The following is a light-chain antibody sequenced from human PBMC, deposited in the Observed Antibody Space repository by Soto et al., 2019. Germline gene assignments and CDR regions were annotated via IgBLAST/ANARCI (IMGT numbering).Light chain of an antibody. CDR2: DAS. Sequence: EIVLTQSPGTLSLSPGERATLSCRASLSVSSSYLAWYQQKPGQAPRLLIFDASSRATGIPDRFSGSGSGKEFTLTISSLEPEDFAVYHYQQYGSSPYTFGQGTKLEIK. CDR3: QQYGSSPYT. J-gene: IGKJ2*01. CDR1: LSVSSSY. V-gene: IGKV3-20*01.